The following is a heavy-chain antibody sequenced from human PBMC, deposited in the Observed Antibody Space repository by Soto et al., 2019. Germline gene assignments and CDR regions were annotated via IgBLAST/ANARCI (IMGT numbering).Heavy chain of an antibody. CDR1: GYTFTGYY. J-gene: IGHJ5*02. D-gene: IGHD6-13*01. Sequence: QVQLVQSGAEVKKPGASVKVSCKASGYTFTGYYMHWVRQAPGQGLEWMGWINPNSGGTNYAQKFQGRVTMTRDTSISTAYMELSRLRSDDTAVYYCARERGAPGIAAAGWWFDPWGQGTLVTVSS. CDR2: INPNSGGT. CDR3: ARERGAPGIAAAGWWFDP. V-gene: IGHV1-2*02.